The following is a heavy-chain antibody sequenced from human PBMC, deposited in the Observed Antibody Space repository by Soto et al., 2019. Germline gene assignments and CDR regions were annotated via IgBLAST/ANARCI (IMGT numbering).Heavy chain of an antibody. D-gene: IGHD2-8*01. CDR1: GGPVSNSNYY. Sequence: SETLSLTCTVSGGPVSNSNYYWGWIRQSPGKGLEWIGSVYYRGRSYSKSSVKSRVTISVDTSKNQFSLNLNSVTASDTAVYYCVSQRTSVLTQAYFDYWGPGALVTVSS. CDR2: VYYRGRS. J-gene: IGHJ4*02. V-gene: IGHV4-39*01. CDR3: VSQRTSVLTQAYFDY.